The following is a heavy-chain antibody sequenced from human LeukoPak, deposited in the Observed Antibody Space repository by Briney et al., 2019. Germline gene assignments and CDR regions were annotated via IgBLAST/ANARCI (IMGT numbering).Heavy chain of an antibody. J-gene: IGHJ4*02. CDR1: GFTFSSYW. CDR2: INKDGSQT. D-gene: IGHD1-26*01. Sequence: GGSLRLSCVVSGFTFSSYWMTWVRQAPGKGLEWVAGINKDGSQTYYVDSVKGRFTISRDNAKNSLYLQMSSLRVEDTAIYYCARSWLLVAATRPTDYWGQGTLVTVSS. CDR3: ARSWLLVAATRPTDY. V-gene: IGHV3-7*01.